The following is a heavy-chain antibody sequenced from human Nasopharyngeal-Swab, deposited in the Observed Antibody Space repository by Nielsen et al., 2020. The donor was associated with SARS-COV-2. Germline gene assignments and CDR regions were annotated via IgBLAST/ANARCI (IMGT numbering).Heavy chain of an antibody. CDR1: GFTFSSYW. D-gene: IGHD3-16*01. V-gene: IGHV3-7*01. J-gene: IGHJ3*02. CDR2: IKQDGSEK. Sequence: GESLQISCAASGFTFSSYWMSLVREAPGKGLEWVANIKQDGSEKYYVDSVKGRFTISRDNAKDSLYLQMNSLRAEDTAVYYCAKRRGSAFDIWGQGTMVTVSS. CDR3: AKRRGSAFDI.